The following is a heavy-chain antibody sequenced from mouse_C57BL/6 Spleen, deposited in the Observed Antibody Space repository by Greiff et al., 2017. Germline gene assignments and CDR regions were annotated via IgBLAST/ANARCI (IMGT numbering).Heavy chain of an antibody. D-gene: IGHD2-4*01. V-gene: IGHV5-16*01. CDR3: ARDLYYDYDWYFDV. CDR2: INYDGSST. J-gene: IGHJ1*03. Sequence: EVKLMESEGGLVQPGSSMKLSCTASGFTFSDYYMAWVRQVPEKGLEWVANINYDGSSTYYLDSLKSRFIISRDNAKNILYLQMSSLKSEDTATYYCARDLYYDYDWYFDVWGTGTTVTVSS. CDR1: GFTFSDYY.